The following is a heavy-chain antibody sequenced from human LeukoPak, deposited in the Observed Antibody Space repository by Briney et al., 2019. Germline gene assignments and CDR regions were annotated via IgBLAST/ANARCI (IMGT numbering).Heavy chain of an antibody. J-gene: IGHJ4*02. CDR3: ARDRVGATSYFDY. D-gene: IGHD1-26*01. CDR1: GGSITSYY. CDR2: ISDSGNT. V-gene: IGHV4-59*01. Sequence: SETLSLTCTVSGGSITSYYWNWIRQPPGKGLEWVGYISDSGNTNYNPSLKSRVTISIDTSKNQFSLKLTSVTAADTAIYYCARDRVGATSYFDYWGQGTLVTVSS.